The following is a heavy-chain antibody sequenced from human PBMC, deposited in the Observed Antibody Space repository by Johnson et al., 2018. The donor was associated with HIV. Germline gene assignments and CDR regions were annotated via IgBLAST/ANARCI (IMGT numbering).Heavy chain of an antibody. J-gene: IGHJ3*01. CDR2: IRYDGGNK. Sequence: QVQLVESGGGVVQPGRSLRLSCAASGFNFNNYGMHWVRQAPGKGLEWVAFIRYDGGNKYYADSMKGRFTISRDISKKTLYLQIDSLRPEDSGVYYCAKGEAQEGWIQLQSYAFDFWGQGTTVTVSS. V-gene: IGHV3-30*02. CDR1: GFNFNNYG. D-gene: IGHD5-18*01. CDR3: AKGEAQEGWIQLQSYAFDF.